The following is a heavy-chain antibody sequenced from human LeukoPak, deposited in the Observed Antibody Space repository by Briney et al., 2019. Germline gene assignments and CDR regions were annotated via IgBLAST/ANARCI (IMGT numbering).Heavy chain of an antibody. CDR2: INPSGGST. CDR3: VRDWYGDFPFGAFDI. Sequence: GESLKISCKGSGYSFTSYYMHWVRQAPGQGLEWMGIINPSGGSTSYAQKFQGRVTMTRDTSTSTVYMELSSLRSEDTAVYYCVRDWYGDFPFGAFDIWGQGTMVTVSS. CDR1: GYSFTSYY. J-gene: IGHJ3*02. V-gene: IGHV1-46*01. D-gene: IGHD4-17*01.